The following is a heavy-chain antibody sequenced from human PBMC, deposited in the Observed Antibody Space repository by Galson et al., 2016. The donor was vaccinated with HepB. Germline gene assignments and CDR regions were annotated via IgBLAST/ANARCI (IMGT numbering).Heavy chain of an antibody. V-gene: IGHV3-53*01. J-gene: IGHJ6*03. D-gene: IGHD6-13*01. CDR1: GFTVSSNY. CDR2: IYTDGST. Sequence: SLRLSCAASGFTVSSNYMSWVRQAPGKGLEWVSVIYTDGSTYYADSVKGRFTISRVNSKNTLYLQMSSLRAEDTAVYYCARVPYSSSRLFLSRVNAYYYYMDVWGQGTTVSVS. CDR3: ARVPYSSSRLFLSRVNAYYYYMDV.